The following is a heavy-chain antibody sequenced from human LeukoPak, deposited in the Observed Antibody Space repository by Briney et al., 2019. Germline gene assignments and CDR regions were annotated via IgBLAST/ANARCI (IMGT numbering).Heavy chain of an antibody. J-gene: IGHJ6*02. CDR3: ARGGHWNDDDEDYYYYGMDV. CDR1: GFTLSSYG. V-gene: IGHV3-33*05. CDR2: ISFDGRNK. Sequence: GKSLRLSCAASGFTLSSYGIHWVRQAPGKGLEWVALISFDGRNKNYADSVKGRFIISKDNSNNMVHLQMSSLRVEDTAVYYCARGGHWNDDDEDYYYYGMDVWGQGATVTVSS. D-gene: IGHD1-1*01.